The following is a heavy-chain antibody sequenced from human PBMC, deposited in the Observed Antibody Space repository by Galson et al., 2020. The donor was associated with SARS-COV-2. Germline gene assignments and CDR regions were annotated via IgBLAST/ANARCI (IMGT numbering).Heavy chain of an antibody. CDR3: ARDPLLYGDYEFDY. CDR2: IWYDGSNK. CDR1: GFTFSSYG. D-gene: IGHD4-17*01. J-gene: IGHJ4*02. V-gene: IGHV3-33*01. Sequence: GESLKISCAASGFTFSSYGMHWVRQAPGKGLEWVAGIWYDGSNKYFADSVKGRFTISRDNSKNTLYLQMNSLRAEDTAVYYCARDPLLYGDYEFDYWGQGTLVTVSS.